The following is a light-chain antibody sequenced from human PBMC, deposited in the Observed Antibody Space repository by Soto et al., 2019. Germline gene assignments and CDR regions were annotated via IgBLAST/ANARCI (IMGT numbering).Light chain of an antibody. V-gene: IGLV1-47*01. CDR2: RNN. CDR1: SSNIGSNY. CDR3: AAWDDSLSGRYV. J-gene: IGLJ1*01. Sequence: QSVLTQPPSASGTPGQRVTISCSGSSSNIGSNYVYWYQQLPGTAPKLLIYRNNQRPSGVPDRFSGSKSGTSASLAISGLRSEDESYYYCAAWDDSLSGRYVFGPGTKATVL.